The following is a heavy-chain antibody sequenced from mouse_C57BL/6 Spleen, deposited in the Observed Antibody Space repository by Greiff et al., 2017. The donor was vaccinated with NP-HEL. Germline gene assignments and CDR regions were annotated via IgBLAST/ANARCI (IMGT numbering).Heavy chain of an antibody. D-gene: IGHD1-1*01. J-gene: IGHJ3*01. CDR3: AREPIYYYGSIFSY. CDR1: GYSITSGYY. CDR2: ISYDGSN. V-gene: IGHV3-6*01. Sequence: ESGPGLVKPSQSLSLTCSVTGYSITSGYYWNWIRQFPGNKLEWMGYISYDGSNNYNPSLKNRISITRDTSKNQFFLKLNSVTTEDTATYYCAREPIYYYGSIFSYWGQGTLVTVSA.